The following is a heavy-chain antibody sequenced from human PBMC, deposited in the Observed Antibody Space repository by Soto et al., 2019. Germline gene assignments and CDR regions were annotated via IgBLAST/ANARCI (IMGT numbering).Heavy chain of an antibody. CDR1: GFTVSSNY. V-gene: IGHV3-53*02. CDR3: ARDAPPYYYDSRGYSPRGYGMDV. Sequence: EVQLVETGGGLIQPGGSLRLSCAASGFTVSSNYMSWVRQAPGKGLEWVSVIYSGGSTYYADSVKGRFTISRDNSKNTLYLQMNSLRAEDTAVYYCARDAPPYYYDSRGYSPRGYGMDVWGQGTTVTVSS. CDR2: IYSGGST. J-gene: IGHJ6*02. D-gene: IGHD3-22*01.